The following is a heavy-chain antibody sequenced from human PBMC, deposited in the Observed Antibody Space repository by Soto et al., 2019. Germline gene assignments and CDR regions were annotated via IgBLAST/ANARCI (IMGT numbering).Heavy chain of an antibody. CDR2: INGGDDSE. CDR1: GFTFRSSP. D-gene: IGHD6-19*01. V-gene: IGHV3-23*01. Sequence: PGGSLRLSCAVSGFTFRSSPMSWVRRAPGKGLEWVSGINGGDDSEHYAESVRGRFTITRDNSKNTLHLQMNSLRAEDTAVYYCAKDMTVAGYDAFDIWGQGKMVTVS. CDR3: AKDMTVAGYDAFDI. J-gene: IGHJ3*02.